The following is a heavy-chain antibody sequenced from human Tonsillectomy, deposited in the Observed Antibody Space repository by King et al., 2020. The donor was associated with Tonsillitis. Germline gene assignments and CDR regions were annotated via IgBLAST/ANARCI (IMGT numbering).Heavy chain of an antibody. Sequence: VQLVESGAEVKKPGSSVKVSCKASGGTFSSYAISWVRQAPGQGLEWMGGIIPIFGTANYAQKFQGRVTITADESTSTAYMELSSLRSEDTAVYYCASHGPLCGGDCYSDYWGQGTLVTVSS. CDR1: GGTFSSYA. CDR3: ASHGPLCGGDCYSDY. D-gene: IGHD2-21*02. V-gene: IGHV1-69*01. J-gene: IGHJ4*02. CDR2: IIPIFGTA.